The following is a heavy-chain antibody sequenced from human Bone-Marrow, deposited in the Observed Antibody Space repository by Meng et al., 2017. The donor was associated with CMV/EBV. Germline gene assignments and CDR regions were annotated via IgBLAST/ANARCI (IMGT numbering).Heavy chain of an antibody. J-gene: IGHJ6*01. V-gene: IGHV3-23*01. CDR2: ISGSGGAT. CDR1: GFTFSNYA. D-gene: IGHD6-19*01. Sequence: GESLKISCAASGFTFSNYAMSWVRQAPGKGLEWVSAISGSGGATFYADSVKGRFTISRDNSKKTLYLQMNSLRAEDTAVYYCARGLKQWTYYYYYGMDVWGQGNTVTVYS. CDR3: ARGLKQWTYYYYYGMDV.